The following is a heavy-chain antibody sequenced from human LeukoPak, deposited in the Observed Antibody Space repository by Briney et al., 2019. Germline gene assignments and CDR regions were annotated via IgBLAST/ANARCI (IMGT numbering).Heavy chain of an antibody. Sequence: SVKVSCKASGGTFISYAISWVRQAPGQGLEWMGGIIPIFGTANYAQKFQGRVTITADESTSTAYMELSSLRSEDTAVYYCARGSIVASYVLLYYFDYWGQGTLVTVSS. D-gene: IGHD1-26*01. CDR3: ARGSIVASYVLLYYFDY. CDR1: GGTFISYA. V-gene: IGHV1-69*13. J-gene: IGHJ4*02. CDR2: IIPIFGTA.